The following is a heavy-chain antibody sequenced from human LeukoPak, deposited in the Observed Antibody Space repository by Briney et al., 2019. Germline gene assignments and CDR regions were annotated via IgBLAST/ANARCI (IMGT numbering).Heavy chain of an antibody. Sequence: SETLSLTCTASGGSISGYYWSWIRQPAGKGLEWIGRINTSGSTNYNPYLKSRVTMSVDTSKNQFSLKLSSVTAADTAVYYGARERDGVVVVPAATLYYYYYMDVWGKGTTVTVSS. CDR2: INTSGST. CDR3: ARERDGVVVVPAATLYYYYYMDV. D-gene: IGHD2-2*01. J-gene: IGHJ6*03. CDR1: GGSISGYY. V-gene: IGHV4-4*07.